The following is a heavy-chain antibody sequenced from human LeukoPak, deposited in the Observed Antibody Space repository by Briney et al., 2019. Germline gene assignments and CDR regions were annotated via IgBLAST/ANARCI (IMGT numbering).Heavy chain of an antibody. CDR1: GGSIPISTYY. V-gene: IGHV4-39*07. D-gene: IGHD6-19*01. J-gene: IGHJ4*02. Sequence: PSETLSLTCTVSGGSIPISTYYWGWVRQPPGKGLEWIGSIYYSGATKYNPSLKSRVTISVDNSNNKFSLRLSSVTAADTALYYCARGTLYSGWSYYFDSWGQGTLVTVSS. CDR3: ARGTLYSGWSYYFDS. CDR2: IYYSGAT.